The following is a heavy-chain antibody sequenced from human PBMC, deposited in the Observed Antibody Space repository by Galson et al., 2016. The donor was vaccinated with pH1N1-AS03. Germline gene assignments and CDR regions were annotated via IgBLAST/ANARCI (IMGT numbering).Heavy chain of an antibody. CDR1: GFTFSDNH. CDR2: ISESGSGT. Sequence: SLRLSCAASGFTFSDNHMSWIRQAPGRGLECIGYISESGSGTVYRDSVKGRFTISRDNAKNSLYLQMNSLRAEDTAVYYCTRYARGPSFGGQGTLVTVSS. V-gene: IGHV3-11*04. J-gene: IGHJ4*02. CDR3: TRYARGPSF.